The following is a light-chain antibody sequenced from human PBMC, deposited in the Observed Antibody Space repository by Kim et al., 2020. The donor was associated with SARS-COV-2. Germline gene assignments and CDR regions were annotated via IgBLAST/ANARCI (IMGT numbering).Light chain of an antibody. CDR1: SIGSKS. J-gene: IGLJ2*01. CDR3: QVWDSSSDHRVV. CDR2: YDS. V-gene: IGLV3-21*04. Sequence: GKTAGITCGGNSIGSKSVHWYQQKPGQAPVLVISYDSDRPSGIPERFSGSNSGNTATLTISRVEAGDEADYYCQVWDSSSDHRVVFGGGTKLTVL.